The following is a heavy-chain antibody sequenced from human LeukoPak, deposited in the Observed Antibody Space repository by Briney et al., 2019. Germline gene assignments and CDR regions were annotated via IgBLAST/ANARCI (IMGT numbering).Heavy chain of an antibody. Sequence: GGSLRLSCAASGFTFSANSMNWVRQAPGKGLVWVSRINTDGSSTSYADSVKGRFTISRDNAKNTLYLQMNSLRAEDTAVYYCARGRSIEYSSSSGGYWGQGTLVTVSS. D-gene: IGHD6-6*01. CDR1: GFTFSANS. V-gene: IGHV3-74*01. J-gene: IGHJ4*02. CDR2: INTDGSST. CDR3: ARGRSIEYSSSSGGY.